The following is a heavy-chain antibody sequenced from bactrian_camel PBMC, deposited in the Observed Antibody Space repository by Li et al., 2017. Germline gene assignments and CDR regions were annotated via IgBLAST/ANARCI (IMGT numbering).Heavy chain of an antibody. CDR3: AKGSRSWSELYEYNY. J-gene: IGHJ4*01. V-gene: IGHV3S1*01. D-gene: IGHD6*01. Sequence: HVQLVESGGGLVQPGGSLRLSCAASGFPFSTHDMYWVRQAPGKGLEWVSDISWSGDSINYADSVKGQFTISRDNAKNMMYLQMNGLKSEDTALYYCAKGSRSWSELYEYNYWGQGTQVTVS. CDR2: ISWSGDSI. CDR1: GFPFSTHD.